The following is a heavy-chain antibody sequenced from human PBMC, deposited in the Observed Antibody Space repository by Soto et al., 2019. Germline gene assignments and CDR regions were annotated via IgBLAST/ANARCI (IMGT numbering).Heavy chain of an antibody. CDR1: GGSISSSLYY. D-gene: IGHD4-17*01. CDR2: IYYIGIT. J-gene: IGHJ6*02. Sequence: PSETLYITFPVSGGSISSSLYYWGWIRQPPVKVLELIGSIYYIGITYYNPSLKSLVTISVYTSKNQFSLKLSSVTAADTAVYYFSIDSSLSYGGYYYYYVMAVLGQLTTVTVSS. CDR3: SIDSSLSYGGYYYYYVMAV. V-gene: IGHV4-39*02.